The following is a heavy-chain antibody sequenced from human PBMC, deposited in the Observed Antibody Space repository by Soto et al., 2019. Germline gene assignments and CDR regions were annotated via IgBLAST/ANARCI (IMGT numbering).Heavy chain of an antibody. D-gene: IGHD5-12*01. CDR2: ISSSGNTI. J-gene: IGHJ4*01. CDR1: GFIFSTYS. V-gene: IGHV3-48*01. Sequence: GGSLRLSCAASGFIFSTYSMNWVRQAPGKGLEWVSYISSSGNTIYYADSVRGRFTISRDNAKNSLYLQMNSLRAEDTAVYYCARDHSGYDWEPYSGQGSLVTGSA. CDR3: ARDHSGYDWEPY.